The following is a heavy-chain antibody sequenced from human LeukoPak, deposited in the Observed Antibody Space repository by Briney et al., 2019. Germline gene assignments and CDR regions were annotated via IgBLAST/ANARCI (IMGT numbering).Heavy chain of an antibody. V-gene: IGHV4-31*03. CDR1: GRPISSGGYY. CDR2: IYYSGST. J-gene: IGHJ5*02. Sequence: PSETLSLTCTVSGRPISSGGYYWSWIRQHPGKGLEWIGYIYYSGSTYSNPSLKSRVTISVDTSKNQFSLNLSSVTAADTAVYYCARYCSSTNCYKGGFDPWGQGTLVTVSS. CDR3: ARYCSSTNCYKGGFDP. D-gene: IGHD2-2*02.